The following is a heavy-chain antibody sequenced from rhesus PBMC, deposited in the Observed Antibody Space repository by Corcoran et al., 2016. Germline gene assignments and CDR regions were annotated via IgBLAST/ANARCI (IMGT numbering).Heavy chain of an antibody. CDR3: TRFPLRGHSLDV. CDR1: VGAIRTSTW. Sequence: QLQLPESGPAEVKPSETLSLPCAVSVGAIRTSTWWRCIGHSPGGGWEWFWAVFGDGGNTEYNPSLNGRVTTSIDTSKSQFALMLASVTAADTAVYYCTRFPLRGHSLDVWGRGILVTVSS. D-gene: IGHD5-42*01. V-gene: IGHV4-93*02. J-gene: IGHJ5-2*02. CDR2: VFGDGGNT.